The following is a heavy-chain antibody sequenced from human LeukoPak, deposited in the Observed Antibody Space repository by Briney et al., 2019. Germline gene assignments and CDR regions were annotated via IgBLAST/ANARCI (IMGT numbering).Heavy chain of an antibody. D-gene: IGHD3-3*01. CDR1: GFTFTIFG. Sequence: GGSLRLSCTTSGFTFTIFGINWVRQAPGKGPEWVSYIDARSGITYYADSVQGRFTISRDNAKESVFLQMNGLRVDDTAVYYCARTYDFGRGPPGDAFDNWGQGTPVIVSS. V-gene: IGHV3-48*01. CDR2: IDARSGIT. J-gene: IGHJ3*02. CDR3: ARTYDFGRGPPGDAFDN.